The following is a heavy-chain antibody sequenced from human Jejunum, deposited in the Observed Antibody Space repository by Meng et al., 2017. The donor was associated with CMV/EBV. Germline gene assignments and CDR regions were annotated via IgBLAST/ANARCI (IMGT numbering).Heavy chain of an antibody. CDR3: ARETLGYCSSTSCYIGPPDY. CDR2: INTNTGNP. D-gene: IGHD2-2*01. V-gene: IGHV7-4-1*02. J-gene: IGHJ4*02. CDR1: GYTFTSYA. Sequence: VELVKSGFELEKPGASVKVSCKASGYTFTSYAMNWVRQAPGQGLEWMGWINTNTGNPTYAQGFTGRFVFSLDTSVSTAYLQISSLKAEDTAVYYCARETLGYCSSTSCYIGPPDYWGQGTLVTVSS.